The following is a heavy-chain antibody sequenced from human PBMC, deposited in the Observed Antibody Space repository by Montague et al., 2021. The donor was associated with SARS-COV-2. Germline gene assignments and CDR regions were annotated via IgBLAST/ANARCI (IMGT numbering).Heavy chain of an antibody. CDR1: GGSFSGYY. D-gene: IGHD2-8*01. Sequence: SETLSLTCAVYGGSFSGYYWSWIRQPPGKGLEWIGEINHGGSTNYNPSLKGRVTISVDTSKNQFSLKLSSVTAADTAVYYCARANGYYFDYWGQGTLVTVSS. CDR3: ARANGYYFDY. V-gene: IGHV4-34*01. J-gene: IGHJ4*02. CDR2: INHGGST.